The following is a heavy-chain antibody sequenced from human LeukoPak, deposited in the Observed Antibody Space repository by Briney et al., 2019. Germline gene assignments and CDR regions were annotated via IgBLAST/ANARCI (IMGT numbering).Heavy chain of an antibody. Sequence: GGSLRLSCAASGFTFSSYAMSWVRQAPGKGLEWVSAISGSGGSTYYADSVKGRFTISRDNSKNTLYLQMNSLRAEDTAVYYCAKGAFGSHLAEDAFDIWGQGTMVTVSS. D-gene: IGHD1-26*01. V-gene: IGHV3-23*01. CDR1: GFTFSSYA. J-gene: IGHJ3*02. CDR3: AKGAFGSHLAEDAFDI. CDR2: ISGSGGST.